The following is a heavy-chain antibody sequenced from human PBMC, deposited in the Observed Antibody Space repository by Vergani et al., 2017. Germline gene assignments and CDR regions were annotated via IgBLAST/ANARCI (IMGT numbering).Heavy chain of an antibody. CDR3: ARHLAYCGGDCYPYYYGMAV. D-gene: IGHD2-21*02. V-gene: IGHV4-39*01. CDR2: IYYGGST. CDR1: GGSISRSSYY. J-gene: IGHJ6*02. Sequence: QLQLQESGPGLVKPSETLSLTCTVSGGSISRSSYYWGWIRQPPGKGLEWVGSIYYGGSTYYNPSLTRRVTTSVDTSKNQFSLKLCSGTAADTAVYYCARHLAYCGGDCYPYYYGMAVCGQRTTVSVS.